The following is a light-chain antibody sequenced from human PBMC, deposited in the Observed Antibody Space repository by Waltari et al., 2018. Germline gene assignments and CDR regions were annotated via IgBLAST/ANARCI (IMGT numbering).Light chain of an antibody. J-gene: IGLJ1*01. CDR2: DVS. Sequence: QSALTQPRSVSGSPGQSVTIPCTGTSSDVGGYNYVSWYQQHPGKAPKLMSYDVSKRPSGVPDRFSGSKSGNTASLTISGLQAEDEADYYCCSYAGSYTFYVFGTGTKVTVL. CDR3: CSYAGSYTFYV. V-gene: IGLV2-11*01. CDR1: SSDVGGYNY.